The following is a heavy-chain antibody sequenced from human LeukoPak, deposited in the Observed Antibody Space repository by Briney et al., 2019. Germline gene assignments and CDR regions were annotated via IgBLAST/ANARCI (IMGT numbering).Heavy chain of an antibody. CDR1: GGSISSSSYY. CDR3: ARGLGYCSSTSCLSYYYYYGMDV. V-gene: IGHV4-39*01. J-gene: IGHJ6*02. D-gene: IGHD2-2*01. CDR2: IYYSGST. Sequence: PSETLSLTCTVSGGSISSSSYYWGWIRQPPGKGLEWIGSIYYSGSTYYNPSLKSRVTISVDTSKNQFSLKLSSVTAADTAVYYCARGLGYCSSTSCLSYYYYYGMDVWGQGTTVTVSS.